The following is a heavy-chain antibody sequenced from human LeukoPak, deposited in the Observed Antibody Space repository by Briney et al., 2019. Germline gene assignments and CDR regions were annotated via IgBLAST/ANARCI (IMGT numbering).Heavy chain of an antibody. Sequence: PSETLSLTCTVSGGSTSSSNYYWGWIRQPPGKGLEWIGGIHYSGNTYYNPSLKSRVTISVDTSKNQFSLKLSSVTAADTAVYYCARDLAGTSDYWGQGTLVTVSS. CDR3: ARDLAGTSDY. J-gene: IGHJ4*02. D-gene: IGHD6-19*01. CDR2: IHYSGNT. V-gene: IGHV4-39*07. CDR1: GGSTSSSNYY.